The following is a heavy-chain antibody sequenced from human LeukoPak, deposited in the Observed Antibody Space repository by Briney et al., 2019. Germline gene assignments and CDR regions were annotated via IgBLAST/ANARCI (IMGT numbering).Heavy chain of an antibody. CDR2: ISYDGSNK. J-gene: IGHJ5*02. CDR3: ANTPIRYFDWFPS. D-gene: IGHD3-9*01. Sequence: GGSLRLSCAASGFTFSSYGMHWVRQAPGKGREWVAVISYDGSNKYYADSVKGRFTTSRDNSKNTLYLQMNSLRAEDTAVYYCANTPIRYFDWFPSWGQGTLVTVSS. V-gene: IGHV3-30*18. CDR1: GFTFSSYG.